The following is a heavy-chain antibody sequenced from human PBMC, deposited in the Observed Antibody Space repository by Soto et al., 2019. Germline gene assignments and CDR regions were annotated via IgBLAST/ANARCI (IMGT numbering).Heavy chain of an antibody. CDR1: GFTFSSYG. Sequence: QVQLVESGGGVVQPGRSLRLSCAASGFTFSSYGMHWVRQAPGKGLEWVAVISYAGSNKYYADSVKGRFTISRDNSTNTLYLQMNSLRAEDTAVYYCAKGISSSSGDYCGMDVWGQGTTVTVSS. CDR3: AKGISSSSGDYCGMDV. V-gene: IGHV3-30*18. J-gene: IGHJ6*02. CDR2: ISYAGSNK. D-gene: IGHD6-6*01.